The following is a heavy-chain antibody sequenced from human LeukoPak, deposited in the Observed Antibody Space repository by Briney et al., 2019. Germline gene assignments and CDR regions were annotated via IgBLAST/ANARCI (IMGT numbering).Heavy chain of an antibody. V-gene: IGHV4-59*01. Sequence: SETLSLTCTVSGGSISSYYWSWIRQPPGKGLEWIGYIYYSGSTNYNPSLKSRVTISVDTSKNQFSLKLSSVTAADTAVYYCARAGKDYGGPDYWGQGTLVTVSS. CDR3: ARAGKDYGGPDY. CDR1: GGSISSYY. D-gene: IGHD4-23*01. CDR2: IYYSGST. J-gene: IGHJ4*02.